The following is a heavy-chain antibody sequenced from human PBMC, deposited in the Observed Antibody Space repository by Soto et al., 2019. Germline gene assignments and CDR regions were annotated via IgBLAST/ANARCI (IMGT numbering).Heavy chain of an antibody. CDR2: ISSSGRDT. D-gene: IGHD3-16*01. J-gene: IGHJ4*02. CDR1: GFTFSNYA. CDR3: ANSFSPSSTNWLSHFDH. Sequence: EVQLLESGGGLVQPGGSLRLSCAASGFTFSNYAMSWVRQAPGKGLEWVSAISSSGRDTFYADAVQGRLTISRDNSKNTVFLQMSSLRAEDSAIYYCANSFSPSSTNWLSHFDHWGPGTLVTVSS. V-gene: IGHV3-23*01.